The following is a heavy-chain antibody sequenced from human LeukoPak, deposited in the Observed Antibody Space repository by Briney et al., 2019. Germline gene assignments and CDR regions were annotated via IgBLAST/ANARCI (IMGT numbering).Heavy chain of an antibody. V-gene: IGHV4-4*09. D-gene: IGHD2-2*01. CDR3: ASSNSSTSQTPERLDY. CDR2: IYTSGST. J-gene: IGHJ4*02. CDR1: GGSISSYY. Sequence: PSETLSLTCTVSGGSISSYYWSWIRQPPGKGLEWIGYIYTSGSTNYNPSLKSRVTISVDTSKNQFSLKLSSVTAADTAVYYCASSNSSTSQTPERLDYWGQGTLVTVSS.